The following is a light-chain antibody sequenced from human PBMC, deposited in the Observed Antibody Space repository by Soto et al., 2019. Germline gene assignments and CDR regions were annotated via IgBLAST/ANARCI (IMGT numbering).Light chain of an antibody. Sequence: EIVMRQSPATLSVSPGERATLSCRASQSVSSNLAWYQQKPGQAPRLLIYGASSRATGIPDRFSGSGSGTDFTLTISRLEPEDFAVYYCQQYGSSPLTFGPGTKVD. V-gene: IGKV3-20*01. CDR3: QQYGSSPLT. CDR2: GAS. J-gene: IGKJ3*01. CDR1: QSVSSN.